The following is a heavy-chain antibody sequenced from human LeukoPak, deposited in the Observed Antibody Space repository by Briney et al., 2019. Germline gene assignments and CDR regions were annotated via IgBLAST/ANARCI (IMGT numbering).Heavy chain of an antibody. CDR2: IRYDGSDK. CDR1: GFTVSSNY. Sequence: GGSLRLSCAASGFTVSSNYMSWVRQAPGKGLEWVAFIRYDGSDKFYADSVKGRFTISRDNSKNTLYLQMNSLRVEDTAVYYCRDPFDYWGQGTLVTVSS. CDR3: RDPFDY. J-gene: IGHJ4*02. V-gene: IGHV3-30*02.